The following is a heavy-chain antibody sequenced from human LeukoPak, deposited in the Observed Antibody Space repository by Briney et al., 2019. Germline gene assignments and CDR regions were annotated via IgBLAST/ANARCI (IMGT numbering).Heavy chain of an antibody. V-gene: IGHV4-4*07. Sequence: SETLSPTCTVSGGSISSYYWSWIRQPAGKGLEWIGRIYTSGSTNYNPSLKSRVTISVDKSKNQFSLKLSSVTAADTAVYYCARDTTYYYGSGSYLNWFDPWGQGTLVTVSS. CDR1: GGSISSYY. D-gene: IGHD3-10*01. CDR2: IYTSGST. J-gene: IGHJ5*02. CDR3: ARDTTYYYGSGSYLNWFDP.